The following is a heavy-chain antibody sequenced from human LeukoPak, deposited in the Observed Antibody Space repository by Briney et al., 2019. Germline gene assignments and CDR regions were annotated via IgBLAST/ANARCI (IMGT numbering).Heavy chain of an antibody. Sequence: SETLSLTCTVSGDSISPYYWSWIRQPPGKGLEWIGYIYYTGSTNYNPSLRGRITISVDTSKNQSSLELKSVTPADTAVYYCARQGTSSGPHYFDYWGQGTLVTVSS. J-gene: IGHJ4*02. CDR2: IYYTGST. CDR3: ARQGTSSGPHYFDY. D-gene: IGHD6-25*01. V-gene: IGHV4-59*08. CDR1: GDSISPYY.